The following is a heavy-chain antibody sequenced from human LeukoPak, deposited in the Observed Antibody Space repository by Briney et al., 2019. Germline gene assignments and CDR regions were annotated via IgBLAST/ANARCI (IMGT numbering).Heavy chain of an antibody. Sequence: GGSLRLSCAASGFTFSTYGMHWVRQAPGKGLEWVAVISYDGINKYYADSVKGRFAISRDNSKNTLYLQMNSLRAEDTAVYYCAKRVGHSIAAADLEHWGQGTLVTVS. J-gene: IGHJ4*02. CDR1: GFTFSTYG. CDR2: ISYDGINK. D-gene: IGHD6-13*01. V-gene: IGHV3-30*18. CDR3: AKRVGHSIAAADLEH.